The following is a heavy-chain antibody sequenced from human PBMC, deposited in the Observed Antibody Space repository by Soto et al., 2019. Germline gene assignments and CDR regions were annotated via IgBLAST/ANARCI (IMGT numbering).Heavy chain of an antibody. CDR2: IIPIPGTA. CDR1: GGTFGSYA. V-gene: IGHV1-69*01. D-gene: IGHD2-2*01. CDR3: ARSQGRSTSLDIYYYYYYGMDV. Sequence: QVQLVQSGAEVKKPGSSVKVSCKASGGTFGSYAISWVRQAPGQGLEWMGGIIPIPGTANYAQKFQGRVTIAADESTSKAYRELSSLRSEETAVYYCARSQGRSTSLDIYYYYYYGMDVWGQGTTVTGSS. J-gene: IGHJ6*02.